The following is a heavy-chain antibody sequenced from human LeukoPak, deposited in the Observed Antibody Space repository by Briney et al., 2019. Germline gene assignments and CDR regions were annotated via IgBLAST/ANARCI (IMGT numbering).Heavy chain of an antibody. CDR2: IIPIFGTA. Sequence: SVKVSCKASGGTFSSYAISWVRQAPGQGLEGMGRIIPIFGTANYAQKFQGRVTITTDESTSTAYMELSSLRSEDTAVYYCASSLVVVPAARGPFDYWGQGTLVTVSS. J-gene: IGHJ4*02. D-gene: IGHD2-2*01. V-gene: IGHV1-69*05. CDR3: ASSLVVVPAARGPFDY. CDR1: GGTFSSYA.